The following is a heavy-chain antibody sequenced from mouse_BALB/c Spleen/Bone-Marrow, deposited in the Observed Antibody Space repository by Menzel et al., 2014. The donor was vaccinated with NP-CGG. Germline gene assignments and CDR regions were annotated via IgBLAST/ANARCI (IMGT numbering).Heavy chain of an antibody. CDR1: GFNIKDTY. D-gene: IGHD2-3*01. Sequence: VHVKQSGAELVKPGASVKLSCTASGFNIKDTYMHWAKQRPEQGLEWIGGIDPANGNTKYDPKFLGKATITADTSSNTAYLQLSSLTSEDTAVYYCVRGGWLLLFAYWGQGTLVTVSA. CDR3: VRGGWLLLFAY. CDR2: IDPANGNT. V-gene: IGHV14-3*02. J-gene: IGHJ3*01.